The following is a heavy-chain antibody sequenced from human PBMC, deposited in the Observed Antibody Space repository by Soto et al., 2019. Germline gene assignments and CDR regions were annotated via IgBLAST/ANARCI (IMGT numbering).Heavy chain of an antibody. CDR1: GGSLNNNYYY. V-gene: IGHV4-30-4*01. CDR2: IYSVRST. J-gene: IGHJ4*02. Sequence: SETLSLTCTVSGGSLNNNYYYWSWIRQPPGKGLEWIGHIYSVRSTYNNPSLESRVTISVDTSKNQFSLKLTSVTAADTAIYYCARGPSDEKVDSWGQGILVTVSS. CDR3: ARGPSDEKVDS.